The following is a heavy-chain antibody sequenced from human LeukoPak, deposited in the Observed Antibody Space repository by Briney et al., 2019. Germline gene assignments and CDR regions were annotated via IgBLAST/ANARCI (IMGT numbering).Heavy chain of an antibody. CDR2: IYYTGST. CDR1: NGSISRYY. J-gene: IGHJ2*01. CDR3: ARHVRGLFWYFDL. V-gene: IGHV4-59*08. D-gene: IGHD3-10*02. Sequence: ETLSLTCSVSNGSISRYYWTWIRQPPGKGLDWIGHIYYTGSTKYNPSLKGRATISLDTPKNQFSLSLSSVTAADTAVYYCARHVRGLFWYFDLWGRGTLVTVSS.